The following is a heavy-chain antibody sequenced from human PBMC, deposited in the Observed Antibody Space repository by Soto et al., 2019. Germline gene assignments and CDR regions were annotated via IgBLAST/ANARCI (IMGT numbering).Heavy chain of an antibody. CDR2: IDPTDSYT. Sequence: RGESLKISCQASGYSFTTYWISWVRQMPGKGLECMGRIDPTDSYTDYGPSFEGHVTMSVDRSINTAYLEWSSLKASDTAMYYCASSPRGYCSSTSCRELGNYYGMDVWGQGTTVTVSS. V-gene: IGHV5-10-1*01. CDR1: GYSFTTYW. CDR3: ASSPRGYCSSTSCRELGNYYGMDV. J-gene: IGHJ6*02. D-gene: IGHD2-2*01.